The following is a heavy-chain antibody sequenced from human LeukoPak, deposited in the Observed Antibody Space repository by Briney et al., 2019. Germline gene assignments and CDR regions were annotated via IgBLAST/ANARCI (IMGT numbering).Heavy chain of an antibody. CDR1: GGSISSGDYY. V-gene: IGHV4-61*08. CDR2: IYYSGST. Sequence: SQTLSLTCTVSGGSISSGDYYWSWIRQPPGKGLEWIGYIYYSGSTNYNPSLKSRVTISVDTSKNQFSLKLSSVTAADTAVYYCARRIAAAGTYDWFDPWGQGTLVTVSS. CDR3: ARRIAAAGTYDWFDP. J-gene: IGHJ5*02. D-gene: IGHD6-13*01.